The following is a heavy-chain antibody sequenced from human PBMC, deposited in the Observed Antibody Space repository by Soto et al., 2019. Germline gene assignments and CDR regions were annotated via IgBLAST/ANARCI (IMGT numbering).Heavy chain of an antibody. D-gene: IGHD4-17*01. CDR3: VADGAAPSTGFDY. V-gene: IGHV1-46*01. J-gene: IGHJ4*02. CDR1: GYRFSNYC. Sequence: QVQLVQSGAEVKKPGASVQVSCKASGYRFSNYCIHWVRQAPGKGLEWMGRLNPGGDGPDYAQKFQGRVTMTSDTSSSTVYLELSSLRSEDTVFYYSVADGAAPSTGFDYWGQGSLDTVSS. CDR2: LNPGGDGP.